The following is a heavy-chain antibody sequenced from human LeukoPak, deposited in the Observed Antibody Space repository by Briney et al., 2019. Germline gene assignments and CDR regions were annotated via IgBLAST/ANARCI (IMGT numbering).Heavy chain of an antibody. CDR1: GFTFSSFA. CDR2: ISGSGGST. CDR3: AKDRIAGDAFDI. J-gene: IGHJ3*02. Sequence: GGSLRLSCAASGFTFSSFAMIWVRQAPGERLEWVSGISGSGGSTYYADSVKGRFTIPRGNSKNTLYLQMNSLRAEDTAVYYCAKDRIAGDAFDIWGQGTMVTVSS. D-gene: IGHD6-13*01. V-gene: IGHV3-23*01.